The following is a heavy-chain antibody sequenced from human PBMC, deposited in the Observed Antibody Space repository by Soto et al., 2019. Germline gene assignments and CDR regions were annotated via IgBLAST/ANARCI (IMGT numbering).Heavy chain of an antibody. D-gene: IGHD1-26*01. V-gene: IGHV6-1*01. J-gene: IGHJ6*02. CDR1: GDSVSSNSAA. CDR2: TYYRSKWYN. Sequence: PQPLSLTCDISGDSVSSNSAAWDWIRQSPSRGLEWLGRTYYRSKWYNDYAVSVKSRITINPDTSKNQFSLQLNSVTPEDTAVYYCARDWGGVGATQYPYYYGMDVWGQGTTVTVSS. CDR3: ARDWGGVGATQYPYYYGMDV.